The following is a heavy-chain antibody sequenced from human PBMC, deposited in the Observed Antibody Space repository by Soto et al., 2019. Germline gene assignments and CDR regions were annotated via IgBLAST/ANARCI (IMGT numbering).Heavy chain of an antibody. J-gene: IGHJ6*02. CDR1: GGSISSGGYY. Sequence: PSETLSLTCTVSGGSISSGGYYWSWIRQHPGKGLEWIGYIYYSGSTYYNPSLKSRVTISVDTSKNQFSLKLSAVTAADTAVYYCARDQDSGSYLGNYYYGMDVWGQGTTVTVSS. CDR2: IYYSGST. CDR3: ARDQDSGSYLGNYYYGMDV. V-gene: IGHV4-31*03. D-gene: IGHD1-26*01.